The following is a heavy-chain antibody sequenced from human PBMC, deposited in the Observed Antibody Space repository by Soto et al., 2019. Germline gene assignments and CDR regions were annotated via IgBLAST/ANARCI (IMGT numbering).Heavy chain of an antibody. J-gene: IGHJ6*02. V-gene: IGHV4-59*01. CDR1: GGSISSYY. CDR2: IYYSGST. CDR3: ARDGYDCCNYHQYRKDV. D-gene: IGHD2-2*03. Sequence: SETLSLTCTVSGGSISSYYWSWIRQPPGKGLEWIGYIYYSGSTNYNPSLKSRVTISVDTSKNQFSLKLSSVTAADTAVYYCARDGYDCCNYHQYRKDVWGQGTTVTVSS.